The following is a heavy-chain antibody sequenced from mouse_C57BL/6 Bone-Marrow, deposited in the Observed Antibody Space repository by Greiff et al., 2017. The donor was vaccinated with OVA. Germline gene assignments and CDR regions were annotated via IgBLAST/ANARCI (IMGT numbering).Heavy chain of an antibody. V-gene: IGHV1-52*01. CDR1: GYTFTSYW. D-gene: IGHD1-1*01. Sequence: VQLQQPGAELVRPGSSVKLSCKASGYTFTSYWMHWVKQRPIQGLEWIGNIDPSARETHYNQKFKDKATLTVDTSASTAYLQLSTLTSADSAVYYCARPLTTVVADWYFDVWGTGTTVTVSS. J-gene: IGHJ1*03. CDR3: ARPLTTVVADWYFDV. CDR2: IDPSARET.